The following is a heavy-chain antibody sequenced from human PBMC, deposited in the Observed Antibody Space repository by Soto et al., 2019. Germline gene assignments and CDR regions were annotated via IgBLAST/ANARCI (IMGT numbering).Heavy chain of an antibody. Sequence: QVQLQESGPGLVKPSGTLSLTCAVSGGSISSNWWSWVRQPPGGGLEWIGEVFHSGSTYYNPSLESRVTMAVDISKRQLSLKLGSVTAADTAIYYCAGSTSYRLDYWGQGTLVTVSS. D-gene: IGHD3-16*02. CDR3: AGSTSYRLDY. J-gene: IGHJ4*02. CDR1: GGSISSNW. CDR2: VFHSGST. V-gene: IGHV4-4*02.